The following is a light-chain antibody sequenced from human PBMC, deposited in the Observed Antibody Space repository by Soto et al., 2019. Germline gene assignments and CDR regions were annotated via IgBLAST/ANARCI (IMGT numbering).Light chain of an antibody. CDR2: SDN. V-gene: IGLV1-44*01. CDR1: SSNIGSNT. CDR3: AAWDDSLTGVV. Sequence: QSVVTQPPSASGTPGQRVTISCSGSSSNIGSNTVNWYQQFPGTAPKLLIYSDNQRPSGVPGRFSGSKSGTSASLAISGLQSEDEADYYCAAWDDSLTGVVFGGGTKVTVL. J-gene: IGLJ2*01.